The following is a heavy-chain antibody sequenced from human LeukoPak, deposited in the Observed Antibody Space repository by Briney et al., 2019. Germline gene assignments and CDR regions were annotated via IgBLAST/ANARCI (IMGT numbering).Heavy chain of an antibody. Sequence: GGSLRLSCAASGFTFSTYVMTWVRQAPGKGLEWVSALSESGGSTFYADSVKGRFTISRDNSNSTLYLQMNSLRAEDTAVYYCAKGRTPDYWGQGTLVTVSS. CDR1: GFTFSTYV. CDR3: AKGRTPDY. D-gene: IGHD2-15*01. J-gene: IGHJ4*02. V-gene: IGHV3-23*01. CDR2: LSESGGST.